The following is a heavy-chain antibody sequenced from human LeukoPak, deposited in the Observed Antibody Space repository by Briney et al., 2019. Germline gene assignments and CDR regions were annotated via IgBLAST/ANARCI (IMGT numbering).Heavy chain of an antibody. D-gene: IGHD3-9*01. CDR1: GFTFSSYA. Sequence: GGSLRLSCAASGFTFSSYAMSWVRQAPGKGLEWVTAITGSGDHTYYADSVQGRFTISRDNSKNTLYLQMNSLRAEDTAVYYCTKGDSSTVHLLTGHWGQGTLVTVSS. CDR3: TKGDSSTVHLLTGH. J-gene: IGHJ4*02. CDR2: ITGSGDHT. V-gene: IGHV3-23*01.